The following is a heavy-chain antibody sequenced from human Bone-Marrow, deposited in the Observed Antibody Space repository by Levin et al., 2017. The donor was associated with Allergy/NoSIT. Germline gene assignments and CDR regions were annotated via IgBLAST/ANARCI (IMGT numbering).Heavy chain of an antibody. Sequence: VASVKVSCKASGGTFSSYAISWVRQAPGQGLEWMGGIIPIFGTANYAQKFQGRVTITADKSTSTAYMELSSLRSEDTAVYYCARDLCSGGSCYSGRAFDIWGQGTMVTVSS. CDR3: ARDLCSGGSCYSGRAFDI. CDR2: IIPIFGTA. CDR1: GGTFSSYA. V-gene: IGHV1-69*06. J-gene: IGHJ3*02. D-gene: IGHD2-15*01.